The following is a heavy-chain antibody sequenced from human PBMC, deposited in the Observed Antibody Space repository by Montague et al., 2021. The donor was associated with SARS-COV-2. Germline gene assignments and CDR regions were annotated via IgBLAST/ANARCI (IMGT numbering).Heavy chain of an antibody. CDR2: SYFRPKWYH. D-gene: IGHD2-15*01. J-gene: IGHJ3*02. V-gene: IGHV6-1*01. Sequence: CAISGDSVSSSTATWNWIRQSPSRGLEWLGRSYFRPKWYHDYAISLKSRITINPDTSKNQFSLQLSSVAPEDTAVFYCARTTTRMLYPENAFDIWGQGTMVTVSS. CDR3: ARTTTRMLYPENAFDI. CDR1: GDSVSSSTAT.